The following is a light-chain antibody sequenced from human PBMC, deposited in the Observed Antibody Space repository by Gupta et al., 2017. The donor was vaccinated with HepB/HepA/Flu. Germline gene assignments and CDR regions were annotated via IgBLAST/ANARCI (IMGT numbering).Light chain of an antibody. Sequence: DIQRSQSPSSLSASVGDRVTITCRASQSISSYLNWYQQKPGKAPKLLIYAASSLQSGIPSRFSGSGSGTEFTLTISSLQPEDFATYYCQQSYSSPRTFGQGTKVEIK. J-gene: IGKJ1*01. CDR3: QQSYSSPRT. CDR2: AAS. CDR1: QSISSY. V-gene: IGKV1-39*01.